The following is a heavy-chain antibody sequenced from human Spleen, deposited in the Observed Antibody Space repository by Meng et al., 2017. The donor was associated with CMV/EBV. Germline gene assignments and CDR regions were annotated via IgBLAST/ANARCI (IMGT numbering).Heavy chain of an antibody. D-gene: IGHD3-9*01. V-gene: IGHV1-2*02. Sequence: SEYIFTDHYIHWVRQAPGQGLEWMGWINPNTSDAKYAQKFQGRVTMTRDTSIGTVYMEMTRLRSDDTAVYFCARPPADTRYWYFDLWGRGTLVTVSS. CDR3: ARPPADTRYWYFDL. CDR2: INPNTSDA. J-gene: IGHJ2*01. CDR1: EYIFTDHY.